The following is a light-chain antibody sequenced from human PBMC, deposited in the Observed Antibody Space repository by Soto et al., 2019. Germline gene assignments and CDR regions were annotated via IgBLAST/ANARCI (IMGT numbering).Light chain of an antibody. CDR3: QQYDNLPLT. V-gene: IGKV1-33*01. J-gene: IGKJ4*01. CDR1: GLYSSNNRNY. CDR2: DAS. Sequence: DVVMTHSPDSLTVSLGERATINCKCGQTGLYSSNNRNYLAWYQQKPGKAPKLLIYDASNLETGVPSRFSGSGSGTDFTFTISSLQPEDIATYYCQQYDNLPLTFGGGTKVDIK.